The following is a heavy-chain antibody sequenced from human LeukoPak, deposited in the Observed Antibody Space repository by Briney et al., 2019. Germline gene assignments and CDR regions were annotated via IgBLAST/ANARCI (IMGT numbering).Heavy chain of an antibody. CDR2: IFYSGST. V-gene: IGHV4-59*01. CDR1: GGSIRNYY. Sequence: SETLSLTCTVSGGSIRNYYWSWIRQPPGKGLEWIGYIFYSGSTNYNPSLKSRVTISVDTSKNQFSLELRSVTAADTAVYYCARVYYSSSYDYWYFDLWGRGTLVTVSS. CDR3: ARVYYSSSYDYWYFDL. J-gene: IGHJ2*01. D-gene: IGHD6-13*01.